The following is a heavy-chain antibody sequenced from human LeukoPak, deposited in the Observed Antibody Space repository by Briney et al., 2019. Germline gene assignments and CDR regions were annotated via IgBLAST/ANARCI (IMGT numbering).Heavy chain of an antibody. D-gene: IGHD3-22*01. V-gene: IGHV1-18*01. CDR2: ISGYNGDT. CDR3: ARDRQFRYDSSDYTDS. J-gene: IGHJ4*02. Sequence: GASVKDSCKASGYTFTTYGISWVRQAPGQGLESMGWISGYNGDTNYAQKFQGRVTMTTDTSTSTAYMELRSLRSDDTAVYYCARDRQFRYDSSDYTDSWGQGTLVTVSS. CDR1: GYTFTTYG.